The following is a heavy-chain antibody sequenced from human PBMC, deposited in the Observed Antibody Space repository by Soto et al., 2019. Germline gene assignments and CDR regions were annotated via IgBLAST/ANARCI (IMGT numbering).Heavy chain of an antibody. D-gene: IGHD4-17*01. Sequence: KASGGTFISYAISWVRQSPAQGLEWMGGIIPIFGTENYAQKFQGRVTITADKSTSTAYMELIRLRSEDTAVYYCASPAFDYGGDYGMDVWGQGTTVTVSS. CDR3: ASPAFDYGGDYGMDV. CDR2: IIPIFGTE. V-gene: IGHV1-69*06. CDR1: GGTFISYA. J-gene: IGHJ6*02.